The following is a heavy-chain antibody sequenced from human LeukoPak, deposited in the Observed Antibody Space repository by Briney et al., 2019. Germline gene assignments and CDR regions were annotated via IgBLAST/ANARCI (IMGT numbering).Heavy chain of an antibody. V-gene: IGHV4-34*01. D-gene: IGHD1-26*01. CDR3: ARSPSGSSSRWFDR. J-gene: IGHJ5*02. CDR1: GGSFSGYY. Sequence: SETLSLTCAVYGGSFSGYYWSWIRQPPGKGLEWIGEINHSGSTNYNPSLKSRVTISVDTSKNQFSLKLTSVTAADTAVYYCARSPSGSSSRWFDRWGQGTLVAVSS. CDR2: INHSGST.